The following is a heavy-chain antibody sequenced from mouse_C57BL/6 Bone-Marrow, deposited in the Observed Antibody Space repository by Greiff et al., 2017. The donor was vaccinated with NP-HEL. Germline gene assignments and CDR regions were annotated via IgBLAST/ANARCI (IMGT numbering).Heavy chain of an antibody. CDR3: ARNFDYYGSSYAMDY. Sequence: EVKLVESGPGLVKPSQSLSLTCSVTGYSITSGYYWNWIRQFPGNKLEWMGYISYDGSNNYNPSLKNRISITRDTSKNQFFLKLNSVTTEDTATYYCARNFDYYGSSYAMDYWGQGTSVTVSS. J-gene: IGHJ4*01. D-gene: IGHD1-1*01. V-gene: IGHV3-6*01. CDR2: ISYDGSN. CDR1: GYSITSGYY.